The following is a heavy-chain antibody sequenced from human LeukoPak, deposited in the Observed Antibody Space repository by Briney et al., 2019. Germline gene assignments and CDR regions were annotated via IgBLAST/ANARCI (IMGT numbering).Heavy chain of an antibody. V-gene: IGHV3-33*01. J-gene: IGHJ4*02. CDR1: GFTFSSYG. CDR3: AREDSIGYYSSSYYFDC. D-gene: IGHD3-22*01. CDR2: IWYDRSNR. Sequence: GGSLRLSCAASGFTFSSYGMHWVRQAPGKGLEWVAVIWYDRSNRSYADSVKGRFTISRDNSKNALYLQMNSLRAEDTAVYYCAREDSIGYYSSSYYFDCWGQGTLVTVSS.